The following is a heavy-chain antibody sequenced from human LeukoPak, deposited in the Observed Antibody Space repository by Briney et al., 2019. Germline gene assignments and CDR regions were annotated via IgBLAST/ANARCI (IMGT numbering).Heavy chain of an antibody. D-gene: IGHD3-3*01. J-gene: IGHJ6*03. V-gene: IGHV4-39*01. CDR1: GGSISSSSYY. CDR2: IYYSGST. Sequence: SETLSLTCTVSGGSISSSSYYWGWIRQPPGKGLEWIGSIYYSGSTYYNPSLKSRVTISVDTSKNQFSLKLSSVTAADTAVYYCARHPVADFWSGYYFQYYSMDVWGKGTTVTVSS. CDR3: ARHPVADFWSGYYFQYYSMDV.